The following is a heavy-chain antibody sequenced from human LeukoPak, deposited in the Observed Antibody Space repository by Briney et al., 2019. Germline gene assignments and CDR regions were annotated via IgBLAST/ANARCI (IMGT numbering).Heavy chain of an antibody. V-gene: IGHV1-2*02. J-gene: IGHJ4*02. Sequence: ASVTVSCKASGYTFTVYYMHWVRQAPGQGLEWMGWINPNSGGTNYAQKFQVRGTMTRDTSISTAYMELSRLRSDDTAVYYCARSAESSSWVEFDYWGQGTLVTVSS. CDR2: INPNSGGT. D-gene: IGHD6-13*01. CDR1: GYTFTVYY. CDR3: ARSAESSSWVEFDY.